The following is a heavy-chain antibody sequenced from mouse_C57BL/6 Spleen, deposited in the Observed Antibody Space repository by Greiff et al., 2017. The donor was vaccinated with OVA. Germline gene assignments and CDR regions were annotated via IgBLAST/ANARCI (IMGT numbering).Heavy chain of an antibody. D-gene: IGHD3-1*01. CDR2: IDPETGGT. CDR3: TRRGLSMDY. J-gene: IGHJ4*01. Sequence: QVHVKQSGAELVRPGASVTLSCKASGYTFTDYEMHWVKQTPVHGLEWIGAIDPETGGTAYNQKFKGKAILTADKSSSTAYMELRSLTSEDSAVYYCTRRGLSMDYWGQGTSGTVSS. V-gene: IGHV1-15*01. CDR1: GYTFTDYE.